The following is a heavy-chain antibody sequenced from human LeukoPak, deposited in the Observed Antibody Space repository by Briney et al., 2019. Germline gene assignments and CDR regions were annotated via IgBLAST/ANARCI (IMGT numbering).Heavy chain of an antibody. CDR1: GFTFSDYY. CDR3: AKDIRPVAARLFDY. D-gene: IGHD6-6*01. Sequence: TGGSLRLSCAAPGFTFSDYYMSWIRQAPGKGLEWVSYISSSSTDSTYADSVKGRFTISRDNSKNSLYLQMNSLRTEDTALYYCAKDIRPVAARLFDYWGQGTLVTVSS. V-gene: IGHV3-11*05. J-gene: IGHJ4*02. CDR2: ISSSSTDS.